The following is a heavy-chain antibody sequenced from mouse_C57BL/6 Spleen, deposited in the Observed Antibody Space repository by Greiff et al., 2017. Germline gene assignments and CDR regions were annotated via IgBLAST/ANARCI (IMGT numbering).Heavy chain of an antibody. CDR3: ARRDYDYDVYYAMDY. D-gene: IGHD2-4*01. CDR1: GYTFTSYW. Sequence: VQLQQSGAELVKPGASVKMSCKASGYTFTSYWITWVKQRAGQGLEWIGDIYPGSGSTNYNEKFKSKATLTVDTSSSTAYMQLSSLTSEDSAVYYCARRDYDYDVYYAMDYWGQGTSVTVSS. V-gene: IGHV1-55*01. J-gene: IGHJ4*01. CDR2: IYPGSGST.